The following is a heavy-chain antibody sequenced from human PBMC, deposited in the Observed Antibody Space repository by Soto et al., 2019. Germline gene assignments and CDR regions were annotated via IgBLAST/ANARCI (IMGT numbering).Heavy chain of an antibody. CDR2: INPSGGST. Sequence: ASVKVSCKASGYTFTSYYMHWVRQAPGQGLEWMGWINPSGGSTSYAQKFQGRVTITRDTSASTAYMELSSLRSEDTAVYYCARGITLPTPLDYWGQGTLVTVSS. J-gene: IGHJ4*02. D-gene: IGHD1-20*01. V-gene: IGHV1-46*01. CDR3: ARGITLPTPLDY. CDR1: GYTFTSYY.